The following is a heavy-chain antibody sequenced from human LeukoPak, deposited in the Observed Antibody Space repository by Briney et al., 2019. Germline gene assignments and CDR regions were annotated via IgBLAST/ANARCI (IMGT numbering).Heavy chain of an antibody. CDR3: ATPSGYYYYYMDV. J-gene: IGHJ6*03. CDR2: INPSGGST. D-gene: IGHD3-10*01. V-gene: IGHV1-46*01. Sequence: ASVKVSCKASGYTFTSYYMHWVRQAPGQGLEWMGIINPSGGSTSYAQKFQGRVTMTRDTSISTAYMELSRLRSDDTAVYYCATPSGYYYYYMDVWGKGTTVTVSS. CDR1: GYTFTSYY.